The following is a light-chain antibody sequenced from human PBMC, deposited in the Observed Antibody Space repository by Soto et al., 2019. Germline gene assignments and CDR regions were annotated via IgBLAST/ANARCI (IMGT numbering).Light chain of an antibody. J-gene: IGKJ2*01. CDR3: QQSYNTPYT. CDR1: QTIRID. CDR2: AAS. V-gene: IGKV1-39*01. Sequence: DIQVTQSPSSLSASVGDRVTITCRASQTIRIDLNWYQQKPGKAPNLLIYAASSLLSGVPSRFSGSGSGTDFILNISSLQPEDFATYYCQQSYNTPYTFGQGTKLAIK.